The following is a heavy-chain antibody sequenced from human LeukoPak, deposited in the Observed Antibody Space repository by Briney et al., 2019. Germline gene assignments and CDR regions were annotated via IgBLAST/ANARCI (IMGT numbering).Heavy chain of an antibody. D-gene: IGHD6-25*01. CDR2: ITGSGGDS. Sequence: GGSLRLSCAASGFTFDSYTMVWVRQAPGSGLEWVSAITGSGGDSYHADSVKGRFTVSGDNSKNTLFLQINSLRVEDTALYYCARGVSGWPYYLDFWGRGTLVTVSS. CDR3: ARGVSGWPYYLDF. CDR1: GFTFDSYT. V-gene: IGHV3-23*01. J-gene: IGHJ4*02.